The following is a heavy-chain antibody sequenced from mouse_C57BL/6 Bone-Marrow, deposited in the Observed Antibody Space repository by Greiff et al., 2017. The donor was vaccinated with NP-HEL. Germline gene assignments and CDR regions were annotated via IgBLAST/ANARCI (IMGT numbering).Heavy chain of an antibody. J-gene: IGHJ2*01. CDR3: ARDLGLFDY. CDR1: GYSITSGYY. Sequence: EVKLMESGPGLVKPSQSLSLTCSVTGYSITSGYYWNWIRQFPGNKLEWMGYISYDGSNNYNPSLKNRISITRDTSKNQFFLKLNSVTTEDTATYYCARDLGLFDYWGQGTTLTVSS. V-gene: IGHV3-6*01. D-gene: IGHD4-1*01. CDR2: ISYDGSN.